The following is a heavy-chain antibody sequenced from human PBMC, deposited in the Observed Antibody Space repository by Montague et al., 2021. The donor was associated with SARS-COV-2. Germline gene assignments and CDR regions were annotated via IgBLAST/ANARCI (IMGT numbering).Heavy chain of an antibody. CDR1: GSTFSRHD. V-gene: IGHV3-21*06. J-gene: IGHJ3*01. CDR3: GRNFNL. Sequence: SLRLSCAASGSTFSRHDMIWIRQAPGKGLEWVSTITSDSLRIYYAESVKGRFTISRDNGRNSLYLQMDSLRTEDTAVYYCGRNFNLWGIGTLVTVSS. CDR2: ITSDSLRI. D-gene: IGHD5-24*01.